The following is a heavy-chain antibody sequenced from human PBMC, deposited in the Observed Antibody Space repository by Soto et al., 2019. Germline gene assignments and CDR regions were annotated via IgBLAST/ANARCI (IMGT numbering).Heavy chain of an antibody. CDR1: GFTFSSYW. D-gene: IGHD3-22*01. J-gene: IGHJ4*02. CDR2: IKQDGSEK. Sequence: GGSLRLSCAASGFTFSSYWMSWVRQAPGKGLEWVANIKQDGSEKYYVDSVKGRFTISRDNAKNSLYLQMNSLRAEDTAVYYCARDVGDTYYYVSSGSTPSLFDYWGQGTLVTVSS. V-gene: IGHV3-7*03. CDR3: ARDVGDTYYYVSSGSTPSLFDY.